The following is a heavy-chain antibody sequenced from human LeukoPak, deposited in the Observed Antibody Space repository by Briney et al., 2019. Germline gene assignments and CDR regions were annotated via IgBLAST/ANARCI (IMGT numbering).Heavy chain of an antibody. CDR1: GFTFDDYA. V-gene: IGHV3-9*01. D-gene: IGHD3-10*01. CDR2: ISWNSGSI. J-gene: IGHJ6*02. CDR3: AKDIGLARGYYYYGMDV. Sequence: GRSLRLSCAASGFTFDDYAMHWVRQAPGKGLEWVSGISWNSGSIGYADSVKGRFTISRDNAKNSLYLRMNSLRAEDTALYYCAKDIGLARGYYYYGMDVWGQGTTVTVSS.